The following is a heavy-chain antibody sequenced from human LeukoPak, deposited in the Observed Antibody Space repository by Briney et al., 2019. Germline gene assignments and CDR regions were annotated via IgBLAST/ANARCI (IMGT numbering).Heavy chain of an antibody. V-gene: IGHV1-8*01. D-gene: IGHD3-22*01. CDR1: GYTFTSYD. CDR2: MNPNSGNT. J-gene: IGHJ4*02. Sequence: ASVKVSCKASGYTFTSYDINWVRQVTGQGLEWMGWMNPNSGNTGYAQKFQGRVTMTRNTSISTAYMELSSLRSEDTAVYYCARVSQNKYYYDSSGYYPGYWGQGTLVTVPS. CDR3: ARVSQNKYYYDSSGYYPGY.